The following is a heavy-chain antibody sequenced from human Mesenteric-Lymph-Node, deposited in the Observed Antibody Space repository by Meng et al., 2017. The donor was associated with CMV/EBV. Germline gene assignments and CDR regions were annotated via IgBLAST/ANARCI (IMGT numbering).Heavy chain of an antibody. Sequence: SFTSYWIGSVRRMPGKGLESMAIIYPGDSDTRYSASFQRQVTISAEKSISTAYLQWSSLKASDTAMYYCARYRYTYYYDSSGYSDYWAQGPLVTVSS. CDR3: ARYRYTYYYDSSGYSDY. J-gene: IGHJ4*02. D-gene: IGHD3-22*01. V-gene: IGHV5-51*01. CDR1: SFTSYW. CDR2: IYPGDSDT.